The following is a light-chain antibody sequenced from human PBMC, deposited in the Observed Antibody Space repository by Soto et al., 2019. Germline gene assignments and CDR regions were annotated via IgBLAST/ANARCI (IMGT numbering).Light chain of an antibody. CDR1: QSVSNNY. J-gene: IGKJ1*01. CDR3: QRDDGSTLT. V-gene: IGKV3-20*01. CDR2: GAS. Sequence: TLSLYPVERATLSCRASQSVSNNYLAWYQQKPGQAPRLLIYGASSRATGIPDRFSGSGSGADFALTISRLEPEDFAVYQRQRDDGSTLTLGHGRKVHTK.